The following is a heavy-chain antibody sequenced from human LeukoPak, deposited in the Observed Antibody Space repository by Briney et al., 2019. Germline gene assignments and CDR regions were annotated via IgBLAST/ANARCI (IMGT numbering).Heavy chain of an antibody. Sequence: SETLSLTCSVSGGSISIYYWTWIRQIPGKGLEWVGYIYYTGTTNYNPLFESRATISVDTSKNQFSLKLTSVTAADTAVYYCARLGWQWLVQAFDIWGQGTMVTVSS. CDR2: IYYTGTT. CDR1: GGSISIYY. D-gene: IGHD6-19*01. J-gene: IGHJ3*02. V-gene: IGHV4-59*12. CDR3: ARLGWQWLVQAFDI.